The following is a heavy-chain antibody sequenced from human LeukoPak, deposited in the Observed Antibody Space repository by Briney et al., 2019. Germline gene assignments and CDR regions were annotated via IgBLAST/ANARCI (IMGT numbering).Heavy chain of an antibody. V-gene: IGHV4-34*01. Sequence: TSETLSLTCAVYGGSFSGYYWSWIRQPPGKGLEWIGEINHSGSTNYNPSLKSRVTISVDTSKNQFSLKLSSVTAADTAVYYCAREHIAVREVRGSWFDPWGQGTLVTVSS. J-gene: IGHJ5*02. CDR3: AREHIAVREVRGSWFDP. CDR2: INHSGST. CDR1: GGSFSGYY. D-gene: IGHD6-19*01.